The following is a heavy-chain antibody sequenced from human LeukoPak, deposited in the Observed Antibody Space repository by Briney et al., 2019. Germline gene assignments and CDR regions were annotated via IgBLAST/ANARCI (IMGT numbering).Heavy chain of an antibody. CDR3: ARDRGYSNI. Sequence: GGSLRLSCAASGFTFSSYAMHWVRQAPGKGLEWVANIKQDGSEKSYVDSVKGRFTISRDNAKNSLFLQMNSPRPEDTAVYYCARDRGYSNIWGQGTLVTVSS. V-gene: IGHV3-7*01. D-gene: IGHD6-13*01. CDR1: GFTFSSYA. CDR2: IKQDGSEK. J-gene: IGHJ4*02.